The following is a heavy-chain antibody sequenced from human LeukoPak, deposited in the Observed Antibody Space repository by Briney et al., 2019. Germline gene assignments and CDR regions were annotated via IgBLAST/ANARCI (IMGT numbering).Heavy chain of an antibody. CDR3: ARGRDSSGYYFWFDP. Sequence: PSETLSLTCAVHGGSFSGYYWSWIRQPPGKGLEWIGEINHSGSTNYNPSLKSRVTISVDTSKNQFSLKLSSVTAADTAVYYCARGRDSSGYYFWFDPWGQGTLVTVSS. J-gene: IGHJ5*02. CDR1: GGSFSGYY. CDR2: INHSGST. V-gene: IGHV4-34*01. D-gene: IGHD3-22*01.